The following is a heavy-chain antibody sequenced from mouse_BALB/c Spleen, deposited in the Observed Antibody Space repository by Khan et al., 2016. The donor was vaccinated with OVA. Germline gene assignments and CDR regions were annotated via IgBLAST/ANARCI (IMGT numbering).Heavy chain of an antibody. CDR3: ARGASYWYFDV. J-gene: IGHJ1*01. CDR2: INTYTGEP. CDR1: GYTFTNYG. Sequence: QIQLVQSGPELKKPGETVKISCKASGYTFTNYGMNWVKQAPGKGLKWMGWINTYTGEPTHIGEFKGRFAFSLDTSASTAYLQINNLNTEDMAPYFCARGASYWYFDVWGAGTTVTVSS. V-gene: IGHV9-1*02.